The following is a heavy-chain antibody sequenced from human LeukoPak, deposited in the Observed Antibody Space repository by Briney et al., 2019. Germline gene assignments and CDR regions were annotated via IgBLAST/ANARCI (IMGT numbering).Heavy chain of an antibody. D-gene: IGHD1-26*01. Sequence: GGSLRLSCAASGFTFRNYGMSWVRQAPGKGLEWVSVVSDSGSSAYYTDSVKGRFTISRDNSKNTLYLQMNSLRAEDTAVYYGAPELRGAAWSLDYWGQGTLVTVSS. CDR1: GFTFRNYG. CDR3: APELRGAAWSLDY. CDR2: VSDSGSSA. J-gene: IGHJ4*02. V-gene: IGHV3-23*01.